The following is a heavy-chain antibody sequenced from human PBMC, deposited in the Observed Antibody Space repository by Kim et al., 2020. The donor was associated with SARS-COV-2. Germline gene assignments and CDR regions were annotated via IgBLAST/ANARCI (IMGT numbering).Heavy chain of an antibody. J-gene: IGHJ5*02. V-gene: IGHV3-30*02. CDR3: AKGHRWFDP. CDR2: NK. Sequence: NKYYAASMKGRFTISRDNSKNTLYLQMNSLRAEDTAVYYCAKGHRWFDPWGQGTLVTVSS.